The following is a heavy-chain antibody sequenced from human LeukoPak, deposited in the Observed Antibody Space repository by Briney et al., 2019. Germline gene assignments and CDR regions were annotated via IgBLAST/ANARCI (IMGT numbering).Heavy chain of an antibody. CDR3: ARRDSSGWYYFDY. J-gene: IGHJ4*02. Sequence: SETLSLTCAVYGGSFSGYYWSWIRQPPGKGLEWIGSIYYSGSTYYNPSLKSRVTISVDTSKNQFSLKLSSVTAADTAVYYCARRDSSGWYYFDYWGQGTLVTVSS. CDR2: IYYSGST. D-gene: IGHD6-19*01. V-gene: IGHV4-34*01. CDR1: GGSFSGYY.